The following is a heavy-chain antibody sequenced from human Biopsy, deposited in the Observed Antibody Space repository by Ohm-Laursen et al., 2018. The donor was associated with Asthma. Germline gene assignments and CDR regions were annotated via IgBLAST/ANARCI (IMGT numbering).Heavy chain of an antibody. CDR3: ARGDGSNGSHYYFDY. Sequence: SLRLSCAASGFAVSRDNMFWVRQAPGKGLEWVSVIYSGATSGAADSVRGRLTISRDSSKNTLYPQMHRLRAEETAVYYCARGDGSNGSHYYFDYWGQGTLVTVSS. V-gene: IGHV3-53*01. CDR2: IYSGATS. CDR1: GFAVSRDN. J-gene: IGHJ4*02. D-gene: IGHD3-22*01.